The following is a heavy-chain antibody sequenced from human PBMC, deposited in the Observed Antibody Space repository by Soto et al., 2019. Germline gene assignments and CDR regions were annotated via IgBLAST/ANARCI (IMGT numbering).Heavy chain of an antibody. J-gene: IGHJ6*02. Sequence: SGPTLVNPTETLTLTCTVSGFSLTTGKLGVSWIRQPPGKALEWLAHIFSDNERSYSTSLQGRLTISQDTSGSQVVLSMTNVDPVDPATYYCARMKVDSYQFYYAMDVWGQGTTVTVSS. D-gene: IGHD3-9*01. V-gene: IGHV2-26*01. CDR1: GFSLTTGKLG. CDR2: IFSDNER. CDR3: ARMKVDSYQFYYAMDV.